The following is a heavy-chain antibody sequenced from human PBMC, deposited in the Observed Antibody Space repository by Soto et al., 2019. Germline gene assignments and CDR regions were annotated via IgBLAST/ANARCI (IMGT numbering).Heavy chain of an antibody. CDR1: GFTFSSYA. V-gene: IGHV3-23*01. CDR2: ISGSGGST. CDR3: AKAIGYCSGGSCPYGMDV. Sequence: GGSLRLSCAASGFTFSSYAMSWVRQAPGKGLEWVSAISGSGGSTYYADSVKGRFTISRDNSKNTLYLQMNSLRAEDTAVYYCAKAIGYCSGGSCPYGMDVWGQGTPVTVSS. J-gene: IGHJ6*02. D-gene: IGHD2-15*01.